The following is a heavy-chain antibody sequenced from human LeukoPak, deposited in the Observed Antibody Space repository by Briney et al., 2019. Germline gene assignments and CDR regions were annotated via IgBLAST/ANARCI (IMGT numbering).Heavy chain of an antibody. V-gene: IGHV6-1*01. CDR2: TYYRSTWYN. D-gene: IGHD3-10*01. Sequence: SQTLSLTCAISGDSVSSNSVTWNWIRQSPSRGLEWLGRTYYRSTWYNDYAVSVRGRITVNPDTSKNQFSLQLSSVTPEDTAVYYCARDWSGNVAIDYWGQGTLVTVSS. CDR1: GDSVSSNSVT. CDR3: ARDWSGNVAIDY. J-gene: IGHJ4*02.